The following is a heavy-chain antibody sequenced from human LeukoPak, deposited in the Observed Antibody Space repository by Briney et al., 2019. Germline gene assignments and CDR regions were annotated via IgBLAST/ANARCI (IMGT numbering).Heavy chain of an antibody. Sequence: SQTLSLTCTVSGASISSGGYFWSWIRQPPGKGLEWIGYIYYSGSTNYNPSLKSRVTISVDTSKNQFSLKLSSVTAADTAVYYCARLGMIYAPFDPWGQGTLVTVSS. V-gene: IGHV4-61*08. CDR1: GASISSGGYF. D-gene: IGHD3-16*01. J-gene: IGHJ5*02. CDR3: ARLGMIYAPFDP. CDR2: IYYSGST.